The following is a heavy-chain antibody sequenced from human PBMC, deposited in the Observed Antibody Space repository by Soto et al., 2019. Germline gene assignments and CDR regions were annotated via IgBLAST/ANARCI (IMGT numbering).Heavy chain of an antibody. CDR2: INWIGGST. CDR1: GFIFGAHA. Sequence: GGSLRLSCAASGFIFGAHAMSWVRQAPGKGLEWVSAINWIGGSTYYADSVEGRFTISRDNSKNTLYLQMNSLRAEDTAVFYYGRGLGGGYFDSWGQGTPVTVSS. J-gene: IGHJ4*02. CDR3: GRGLGGGYFDS. V-gene: IGHV3-23*01. D-gene: IGHD3-10*01.